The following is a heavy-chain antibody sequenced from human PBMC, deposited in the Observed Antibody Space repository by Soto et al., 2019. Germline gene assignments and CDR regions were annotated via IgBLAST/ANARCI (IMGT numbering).Heavy chain of an antibody. J-gene: IGHJ4*02. CDR1: GVSFSGYY. V-gene: IGHV4-34*01. CDR2: INHSGST. Sequence: XETLYLTCSVYGVSFSGYYWSWIRQPPGKGLEWIGEINHSGSTNYNPSLKSRVTISVDTSKNQFSLKLSSVTAADTAVYYCARGFNSGSYYVGYYFDYWGQGTLVTVSS. CDR3: ARGFNSGSYYVGYYFDY. D-gene: IGHD1-26*01.